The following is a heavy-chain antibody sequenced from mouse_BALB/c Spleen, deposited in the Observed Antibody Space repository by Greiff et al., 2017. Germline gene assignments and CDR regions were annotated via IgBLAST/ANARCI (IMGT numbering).Heavy chain of an antibody. Sequence: VQLQQSGPGLVAPSQSLSITCTVSGFSLTSYGVHWVRQPPGKGLEWLGVIWAGGSTNYNSALMSRLSISKDNSKSQVFLKMNSLQTDDTAMYYGARDNDGYLFSWFVEGGQGTLFTVSA. D-gene: IGHD2-3*01. V-gene: IGHV2-9*02. CDR3: ARDNDGYLFSWFVE. CDR2: IWAGGST. CDR1: GFSLTSYG. J-gene: IGHJ3*02.